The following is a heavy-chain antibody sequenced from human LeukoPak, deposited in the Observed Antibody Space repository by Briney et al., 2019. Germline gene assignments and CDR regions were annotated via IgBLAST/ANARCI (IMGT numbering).Heavy chain of an antibody. CDR1: GFTFSSYA. D-gene: IGHD4-23*01. V-gene: IGHV3-30*04. Sequence: GGSLRLSCAASGFTFSSYAMHWVRQAPGKGLEWVAVISYDGSNKYYADSVKGRFTTSRDNSKNTLFLQMNSLRAEDTAVYYCAKDGFRTVALDYWGQGTLVTVSS. J-gene: IGHJ4*02. CDR3: AKDGFRTVALDY. CDR2: ISYDGSNK.